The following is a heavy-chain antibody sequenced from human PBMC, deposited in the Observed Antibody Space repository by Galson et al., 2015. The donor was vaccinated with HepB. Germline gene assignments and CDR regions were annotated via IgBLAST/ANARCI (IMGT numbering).Heavy chain of an antibody. Sequence: SLRLSCAASGFIFSNYAMNWVRQAPGKGLEWVSAISESGGSTYYAYSVKGRFTVSRDNSQNTLYLQMNSLRAEDTAVYYCAKYGSGFDYWGQGALVTVSS. J-gene: IGHJ4*02. V-gene: IGHV3-23*01. D-gene: IGHD6-19*01. CDR1: GFIFSNYA. CDR2: ISESGGST. CDR3: AKYGSGFDY.